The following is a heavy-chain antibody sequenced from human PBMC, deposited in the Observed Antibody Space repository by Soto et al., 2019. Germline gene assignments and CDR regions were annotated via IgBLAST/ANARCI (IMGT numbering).Heavy chain of an antibody. CDR1: GGSISSYY. J-gene: IGHJ4*02. V-gene: IGHV4-59*01. CDR2: IYYSGST. Sequence: QVQLQESGPGLVKPSETLSLTCTVSGGSISSYYWSWIRQPPGKGLEWIGYIYYSGSTNYNPSLKGRVTVSVDTSKNQFSLKLSSVTAADTAVYYCARAVRYSSSWFYFDYWGQGTLVTVSS. CDR3: ARAVRYSSSWFYFDY. D-gene: IGHD6-13*01.